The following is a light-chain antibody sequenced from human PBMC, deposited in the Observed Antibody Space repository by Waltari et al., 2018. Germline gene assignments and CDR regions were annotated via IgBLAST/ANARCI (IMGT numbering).Light chain of an antibody. CDR1: QSVGSN. J-gene: IGKJ5*01. Sequence: EIVMTQSPATLSVSPGERATPSCRASQSVGSNPAWYQQKPGQAPRLLIYHASARATGIPARFSGSGSGTEFTLTISSLQSEDFAVYYCHHYYNWPMTFGQGTRLEIK. CDR2: HAS. CDR3: HHYYNWPMT. V-gene: IGKV3-15*01.